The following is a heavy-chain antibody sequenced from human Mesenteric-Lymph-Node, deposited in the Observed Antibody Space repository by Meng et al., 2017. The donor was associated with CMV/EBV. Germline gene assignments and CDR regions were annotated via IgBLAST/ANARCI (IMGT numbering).Heavy chain of an antibody. D-gene: IGHD2-2*01. Sequence: SWGSDGSWIRQPPGKGLEWSGEINKSGSTNYNPSLKSRVAISVDTSKNQFSLKLSSVTAADTAVYYCARAHPKYQLLRGGYYGMDVWGQGTTVTVSS. V-gene: IGHV4-34*01. CDR1: SWGSD. CDR3: ARAHPKYQLLRGGYYGMDV. CDR2: INKSGST. J-gene: IGHJ6*02.